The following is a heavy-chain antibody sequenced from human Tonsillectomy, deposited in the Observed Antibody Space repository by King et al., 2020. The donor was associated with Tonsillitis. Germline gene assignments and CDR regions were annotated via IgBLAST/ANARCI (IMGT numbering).Heavy chain of an antibody. V-gene: IGHV3-9*01. J-gene: IGHJ4*02. D-gene: IGHD6-13*01. CDR1: GFTFDDYA. CDR3: AKDLAAAAGTGLDY. Sequence: VQLVESGGGLVQPGRSLRLSCAASGFTFDDYAMHWVRQAPGKGLEWVSDISWNSGSIGYADSVKGRFTISRDNAKNSLYLQMNSLRAEDTALYYCAKDLAAAAGTGLDYWGQGTLVTVSS. CDR2: ISWNSGSI.